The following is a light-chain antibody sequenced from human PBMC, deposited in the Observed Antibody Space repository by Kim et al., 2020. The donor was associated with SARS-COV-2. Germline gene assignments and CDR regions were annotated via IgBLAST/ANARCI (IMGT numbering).Light chain of an antibody. Sequence: EIVLTQSPATLSLSPGERATLSCRASQSASSYLAWYQQKPGQAPRLLIYDAPNRATGIPPRFSGSGSGTDFTLTISSLEPEDFAVYYCQQRSNWLWTFGQGTKVDIK. CDR1: QSASSY. V-gene: IGKV3-11*01. CDR2: DAP. CDR3: QQRSNWLWT. J-gene: IGKJ1*01.